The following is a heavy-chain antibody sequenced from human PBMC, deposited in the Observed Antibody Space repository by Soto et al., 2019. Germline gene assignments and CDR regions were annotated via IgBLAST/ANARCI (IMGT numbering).Heavy chain of an antibody. V-gene: IGHV4-31*02. J-gene: IGHJ4*02. CDR1: GGSISRGHYY. Sequence: QVQLQESGPGLVKPSQTLSLTCSVSGGSISRGHYYWSWIRQHPGKGLEWIGYSYTSGTTFYNPSLKSRVPISITKSKHRFSLNLTSVTSADTAVYYCAREVVGITNFIDYWGQGTLVTVSS. CDR3: AREVVGITNFIDY. D-gene: IGHD3-16*01. CDR2: SYTSGTT.